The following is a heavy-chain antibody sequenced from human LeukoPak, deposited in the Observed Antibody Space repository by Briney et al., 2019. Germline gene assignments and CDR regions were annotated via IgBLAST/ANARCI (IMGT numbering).Heavy chain of an antibody. J-gene: IGHJ6*02. CDR1: GGSISSSSYY. Sequence: SETLSLTCTVSGGSISSSSYYWGWIRQPPGKGLEWIGSIYYSGSTYYNPSLKSRVTISVDTSKNQFSLKLSSVTAADTAVYYCARGAGSPYYGMDVWGQGTTVTVSS. V-gene: IGHV4-39*07. D-gene: IGHD1-1*01. CDR2: IYYSGST. CDR3: ARGAGSPYYGMDV.